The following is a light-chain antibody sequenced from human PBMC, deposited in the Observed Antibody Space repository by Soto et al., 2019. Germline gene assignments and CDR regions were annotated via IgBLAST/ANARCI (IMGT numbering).Light chain of an antibody. CDR1: SSDIGAYNY. V-gene: IGLV2-14*03. Sequence: QSALTQPAAVSGSPGQSIAISCTGASSDIGAYNYVSWYQQHPGRAPRLMIYDVSHRPSGVSDRFSGSKSGNTASLTISGLQAEDEADYYCSSHISTNRAVFGGGNQLTVL. CDR3: SSHISTNRAV. CDR2: DVS. J-gene: IGLJ7*01.